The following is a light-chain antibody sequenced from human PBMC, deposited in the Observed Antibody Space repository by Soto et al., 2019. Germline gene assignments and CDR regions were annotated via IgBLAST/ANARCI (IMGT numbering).Light chain of an antibody. CDR2: AAS. Sequence: DIQMTQSPYTLSASVGDRVTITCRASQSISSWLAWYQQKPGKAPELLIYAASTLQSGVPSRFSGSGSGTDFTLTISCLQSEDFATYYCQQYYSFPLTFGRGTKVDI. CDR1: QSISSW. J-gene: IGKJ4*01. CDR3: QQYYSFPLT. V-gene: IGKV1-5*01.